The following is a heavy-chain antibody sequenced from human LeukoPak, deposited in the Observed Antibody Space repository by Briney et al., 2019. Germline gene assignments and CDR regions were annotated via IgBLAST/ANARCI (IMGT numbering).Heavy chain of an antibody. J-gene: IGHJ6*02. Sequence: ASVTVSCKASGYTFTSYDINWVRQAPGQGLEWLGWMNPTSGNTGYARKFQGRVTMTRDTSISTAYMELSSLRSEDTAMYYCARVAYYYDSAGLYLNYFYGMDVWGQGTTVTVSS. CDR1: GYTFTSYD. V-gene: IGHV1-8*01. D-gene: IGHD3-22*01. CDR3: ARVAYYYDSAGLYLNYFYGMDV. CDR2: MNPTSGNT.